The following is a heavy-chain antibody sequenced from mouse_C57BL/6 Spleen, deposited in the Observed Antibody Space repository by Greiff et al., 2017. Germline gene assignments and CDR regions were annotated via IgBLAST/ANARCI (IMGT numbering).Heavy chain of an antibody. CDR1: GYTFTSYW. CDR2: IYPSDSET. CDR3: ARYSSGLYYAMDY. J-gene: IGHJ4*01. Sequence: QVQLQQPGAELVRPGYSVKLSCKASGYTFTSYWMDWVKQRPGQGLEWIGNIYPSDSETHYNQKFKDKATLTVDKSSSTAYMQLSSLTSEDSAVYYCARYSSGLYYAMDYWGQGTSVTVSS. D-gene: IGHD3-2*02. V-gene: IGHV1-61*01.